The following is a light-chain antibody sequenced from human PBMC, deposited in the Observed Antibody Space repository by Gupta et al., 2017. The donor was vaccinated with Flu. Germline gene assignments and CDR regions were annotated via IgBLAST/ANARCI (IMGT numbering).Light chain of an antibody. CDR3: QAWDSGVVV. Sequence: SSVLTQSSSGSVFPGQSATIACSGDKLGDKYVSWYQQKPGQSPVLLLYHDAKRPPGIPGRFTGSNAGNTATLTVSEAQVVDEADYYCQAWDSGVVVFGGGTKLTVL. J-gene: IGLJ2*01. V-gene: IGLV3-1*01. CDR2: HDA. CDR1: KLGDKY.